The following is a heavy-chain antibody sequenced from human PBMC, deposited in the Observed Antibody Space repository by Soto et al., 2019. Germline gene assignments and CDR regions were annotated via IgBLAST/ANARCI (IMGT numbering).Heavy chain of an antibody. V-gene: IGHV5-51*01. Sequence: GESLKISCKGSGYNFAGYWIAWVRQMPGKGLELMGIIYPSDSDTRYRPSFQGQVTIPADKSISSAYLQWSSLRASDTAMYYCARGGVSTRTFDYWGQGTMVTVSS. CDR1: GYNFAGYW. J-gene: IGHJ4*02. CDR3: ARGGVSTRTFDY. D-gene: IGHD3-3*01. CDR2: IYPSDSDT.